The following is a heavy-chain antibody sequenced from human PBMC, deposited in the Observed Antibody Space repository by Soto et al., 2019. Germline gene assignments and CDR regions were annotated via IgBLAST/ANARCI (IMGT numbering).Heavy chain of an antibody. J-gene: IGHJ4*02. D-gene: IGHD2-15*01. CDR1: GYTFPSFA. Sequence: QVQLVQSGGEVKKPGASVKVSCKASGYTFPSFAFNWVRQAPGQGLEWMGWIPAYNGDTQYVPKFQGSVTMTTDTSTSTAYMELRSLRSDDTAVYYLAGFLQGSPGYFDYWCQGTLVTVSS. CDR2: IPAYNGDT. V-gene: IGHV1-18*01. CDR3: AGFLQGSPGYFDY.